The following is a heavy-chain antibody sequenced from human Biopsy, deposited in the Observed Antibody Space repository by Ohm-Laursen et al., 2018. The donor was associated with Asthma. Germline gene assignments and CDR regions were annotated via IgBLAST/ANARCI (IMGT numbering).Heavy chain of an antibody. Sequence: SETLSLTCPVSGASITSSAYYWGWIRQPPGKGLEWIGGMYYGETTYYSPSLKSRVTISVATSKNRFSLILSSVTAADTAAYYCARHDHRWDTYADFWGQGTLVTVSS. J-gene: IGHJ4*02. CDR1: GASITSSAYY. CDR2: MYYGETT. CDR3: ARHDHRWDTYADF. V-gene: IGHV4-39*01. D-gene: IGHD2-2*01.